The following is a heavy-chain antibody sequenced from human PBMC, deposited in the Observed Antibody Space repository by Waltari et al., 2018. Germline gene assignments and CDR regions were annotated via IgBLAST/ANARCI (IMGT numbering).Heavy chain of an antibody. V-gene: IGHV4-34*01. CDR3: ARRLAAAGTGWFDP. J-gene: IGHJ5*02. CDR1: GGSFSGYY. CDR2: INHSGST. D-gene: IGHD6-13*01. Sequence: QVQLQQWGAGLLKPSETLSLTCAVYGGSFSGYYWSWIRQPPGKGLEWIGEINHSGSTNCNPSLKSRVTISVDTSKNQFSLKLSSVTAADTAVYYCARRLAAAGTGWFDPWGQGTLVTVSS.